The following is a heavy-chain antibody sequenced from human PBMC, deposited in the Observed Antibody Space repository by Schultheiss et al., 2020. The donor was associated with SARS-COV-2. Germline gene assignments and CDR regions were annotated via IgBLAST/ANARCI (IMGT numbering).Heavy chain of an antibody. CDR2: INHSGST. Sequence: SETLSLTCTVSGGSISSSSYYWSWIRQPPGKGLEWIGEINHSGSTNYNPSLKSRVTISVDTSKNQFSLKLSSVTAADTAVYYCARRYCSSTSCYKRGWFDPWGQGTLVTVSS. J-gene: IGHJ5*02. CDR1: GGSISSSSYY. D-gene: IGHD2-2*02. CDR3: ARRYCSSTSCYKRGWFDP. V-gene: IGHV4-39*07.